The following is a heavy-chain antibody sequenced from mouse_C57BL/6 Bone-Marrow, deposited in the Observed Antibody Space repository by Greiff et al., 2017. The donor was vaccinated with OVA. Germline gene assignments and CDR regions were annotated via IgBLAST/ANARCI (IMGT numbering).Heavy chain of an antibody. D-gene: IGHD2-3*01. V-gene: IGHV5-9*01. CDR3: ARRRWLPNAMDY. CDR2: ISGGGGNT. CDR1: GFTFSSYT. J-gene: IGHJ4*01. Sequence: EVQGVESGGGLVKPGGSLKLSCAASGFTFSSYTMSWVRQTPEKRLEWVATISGGGGNTYYPDSVKGRFTISRDNAKNTLYLQMSSLRSEDTALYYCARRRWLPNAMDYWGQGTSVTVSS.